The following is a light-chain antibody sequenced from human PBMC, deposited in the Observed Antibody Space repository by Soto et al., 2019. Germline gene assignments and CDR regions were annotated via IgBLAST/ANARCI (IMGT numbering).Light chain of an antibody. J-gene: IGLJ3*02. CDR1: SGHSTYA. Sequence: QAVVTQSPSVSASLGASVKLTCTLSSGHSTYAIAWHQQQPEKGPRFLMKINSDGSHSKGDGFFDRFSGSSSGAERHLTISSLQSEDGADYYCQSLGTGIQVFGGGTKLTVL. V-gene: IGLV4-69*01. CDR2: INSDGSH. CDR3: QSLGTGIQV.